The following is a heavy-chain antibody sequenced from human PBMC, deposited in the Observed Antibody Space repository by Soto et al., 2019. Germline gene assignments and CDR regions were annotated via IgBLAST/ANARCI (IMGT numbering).Heavy chain of an antibody. Sequence: LRLSCAAPGFTFSDYYMTWIRQAPGSGLEWVSYISSSSGTISYANSVKGRFTISRDNAQNSLYLQMTSLRAEDTAVYYCARGTYRSKTDFDYWGQGTLVTVSS. CDR3: ARGTYRSKTDFDY. J-gene: IGHJ4*02. CDR2: ISSSSGTI. V-gene: IGHV3-11*01. CDR1: GFTFSDYY. D-gene: IGHD6-13*01.